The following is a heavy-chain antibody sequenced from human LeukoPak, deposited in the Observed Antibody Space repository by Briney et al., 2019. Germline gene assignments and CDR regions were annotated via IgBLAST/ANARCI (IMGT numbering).Heavy chain of an antibody. CDR1: GYTFTNYY. CDR2: IDPSGAST. CDR3: ARVAAAGTGGDFFDY. D-gene: IGHD6-13*01. J-gene: IGHJ4*02. Sequence: GASVKVSCKASGYTFTNYYIHWVRQAPGQGLEWMGLIDPSGASTSYAQNFQGRVTMTRDTSTSTVYMELSSLRSEDTAVYYCARVAAAGTGGDFFDYWGQGTLVTVSS. V-gene: IGHV1-46*01.